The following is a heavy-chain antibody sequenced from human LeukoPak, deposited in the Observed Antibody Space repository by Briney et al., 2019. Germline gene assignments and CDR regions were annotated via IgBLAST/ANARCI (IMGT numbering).Heavy chain of an antibody. CDR3: ANIPRSGWYFDY. CDR2: ISGSGGST. D-gene: IGHD6-19*01. J-gene: IGHJ4*02. Sequence: GGSLRLSCAASGFTFSSDAMSWVRQAQGRGLEGVSVISGSGGSTNYADSVKGRFTISRDNSKNTLYLQMNSLRAEDTAVYYCANIPRSGWYFDYWGQGALVTVSS. CDR1: GFTFSSDA. V-gene: IGHV3-23*01.